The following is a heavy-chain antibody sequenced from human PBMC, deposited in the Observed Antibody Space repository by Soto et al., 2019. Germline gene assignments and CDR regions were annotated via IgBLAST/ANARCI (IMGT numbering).Heavy chain of an antibody. V-gene: IGHV3-21*01. Sequence: EVHLVESGGGLVKPGGSLRLSCAASGFSFSSYSLNWVRQAPGKGLEWVSSISSSSRYIYYADSVKGRFTISRDNAKNSLYLQMNTLRAEDTAVYYCARGHYYYYDSGSPNPCDYWGQGTLVTVSS. CDR1: GFSFSSYS. D-gene: IGHD3-10*01. CDR3: ARGHYYYYDSGSPNPCDY. CDR2: ISSSSRYI. J-gene: IGHJ4*02.